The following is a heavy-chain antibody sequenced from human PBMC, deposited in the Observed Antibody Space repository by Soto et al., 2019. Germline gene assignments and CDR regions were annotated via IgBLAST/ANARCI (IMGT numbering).Heavy chain of an antibody. CDR1: GFTFSSYG. Sequence: GGSLRLSCAASGFTFSSYGMHWVRQAPGKGLEWVAVISYDGSNKYYADSVKGRFTISRDNSKNTLYLQMNSLRAEDTAVYYCAKELPPGVVTAIPYYYGMDVWGQGTTVTVSS. J-gene: IGHJ6*02. CDR2: ISYDGSNK. CDR3: AKELPPGVVTAIPYYYGMDV. D-gene: IGHD2-21*02. V-gene: IGHV3-30*18.